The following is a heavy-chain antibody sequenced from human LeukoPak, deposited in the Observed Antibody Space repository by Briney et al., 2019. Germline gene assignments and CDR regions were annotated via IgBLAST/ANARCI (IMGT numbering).Heavy chain of an antibody. Sequence: AGGSLRLSCAASGFTFDDYAMHWVRHAPGKGLEWVSGISWNSGSIGYADSVKGRFTISRDNAKNSLYLQMNSLRAEDTALYYCAKDTSLGGDYAAFDIWGQGTMVTVSS. D-gene: IGHD4-17*01. CDR3: AKDTSLGGDYAAFDI. V-gene: IGHV3-9*01. CDR1: GFTFDDYA. J-gene: IGHJ3*02. CDR2: ISWNSGSI.